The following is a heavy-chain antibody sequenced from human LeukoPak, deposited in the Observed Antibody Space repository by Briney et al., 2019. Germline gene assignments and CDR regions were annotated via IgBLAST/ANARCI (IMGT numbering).Heavy chain of an antibody. Sequence: SETLSLTCAVSGGSISSSNWWSWVRQPPGKGLEWIGEIYHSGSTNYNPSLKSRATISVDKSKNQFSLKLSSVTAADTAVYYCARDAGNIAAAGNAFDIWGQGTMVTVSS. V-gene: IGHV4-4*02. CDR3: ARDAGNIAAAGNAFDI. D-gene: IGHD6-13*01. J-gene: IGHJ3*02. CDR1: GGSISSSNW. CDR2: IYHSGST.